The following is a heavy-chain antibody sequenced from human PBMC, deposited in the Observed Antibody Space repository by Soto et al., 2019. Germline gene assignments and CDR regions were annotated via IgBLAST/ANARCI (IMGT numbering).Heavy chain of an antibody. J-gene: IGHJ4*02. CDR2: IYYSGST. CDR1: GDSINSGQFY. CDR3: ARLRRMTAITVSYYFDY. D-gene: IGHD4-4*01. V-gene: IGHV4-61*01. Sequence: PSETLSLTCTVSGDSINSGQFYWSWVRQPPGKGLEWIGYIYYSGSTSYNPSLESRVTISVDTSENQFSLKLSSVTAADTAVYYCARLRRMTAITVSYYFDYWGQGTLVTVSS.